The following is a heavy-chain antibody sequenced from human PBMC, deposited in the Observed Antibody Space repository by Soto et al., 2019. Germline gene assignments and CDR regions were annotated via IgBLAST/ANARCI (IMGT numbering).Heavy chain of an antibody. J-gene: IGHJ4*02. D-gene: IGHD6-13*01. CDR3: AKVRTQRLVAGDYFDY. Sequence: GGSLRLSCAASGFTFSSYGMRWVRQAPGKGLEWVAVISYDGSNKYYADSVKGRFTISRDNSKNTLYLQMNSLRAEDTAVYYCAKVRTQRLVAGDYFDYWGQGTLVTVSS. V-gene: IGHV3-30*18. CDR2: ISYDGSNK. CDR1: GFTFSSYG.